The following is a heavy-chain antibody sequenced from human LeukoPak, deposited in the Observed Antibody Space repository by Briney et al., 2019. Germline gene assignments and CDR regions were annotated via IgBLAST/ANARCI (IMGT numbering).Heavy chain of an antibody. CDR1: GFTFSSYS. J-gene: IGHJ5*02. Sequence: GGSLRLSCAASGFTFSSYSMNWVRQAPGKGLEWVSSISSSSSYIYYADSVKGRFTISRDNAKNSLYLQMNSLRAEVTAVYYCARGRVAAMGWFDPWGQGTLVTVSS. V-gene: IGHV3-21*01. CDR2: ISSSSSYI. D-gene: IGHD2-2*01. CDR3: ARGRVAAMGWFDP.